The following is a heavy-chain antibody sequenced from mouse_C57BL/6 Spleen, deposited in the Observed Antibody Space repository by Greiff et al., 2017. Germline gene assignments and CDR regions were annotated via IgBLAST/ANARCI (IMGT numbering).Heavy chain of an antibody. CDR2: ISSGGDYI. J-gene: IGHJ1*03. V-gene: IGHV5-9-1*02. CDR1: GFTFSSYA. CDR3: TRDYYGRRNWYFDV. Sequence: EVKLVESGEGLVKPGGSLKLSCAASGFTFSSYAMSWVRQTPEKRLEWVAYISSGGDYIYYADTVKGRFTISRDNARNTLYLQMSSLKSEDTAMYYCTRDYYGRRNWYFDVWGTGTTVTVSS. D-gene: IGHD1-1*01.